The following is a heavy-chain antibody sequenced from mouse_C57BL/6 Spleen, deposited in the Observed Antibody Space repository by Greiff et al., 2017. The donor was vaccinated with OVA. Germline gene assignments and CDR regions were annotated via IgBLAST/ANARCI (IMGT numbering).Heavy chain of an antibody. CDR1: GYTFTDYY. J-gene: IGHJ2*01. V-gene: IGHV1-19*01. D-gene: IGHD1-1*01. Sequence: VQLQQSGPVLVKPGASVKMSCKASGYTFTDYYMNWVKQSHGKSLEWIGVINPYNGGTSYTQKFKGKATLTVDTSSSTAYMELNSLTSEDSAVYYCERTESGTYYDSSCFDYWGQGTTLTVSS. CDR2: INPYNGGT. CDR3: ERTESGTYYDSSCFDY.